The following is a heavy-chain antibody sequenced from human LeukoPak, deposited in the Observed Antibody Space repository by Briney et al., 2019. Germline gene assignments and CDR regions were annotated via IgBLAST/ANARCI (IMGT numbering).Heavy chain of an antibody. CDR1: GYTFTNYD. V-gene: IGHV1-2*02. CDR2: INPNSGGT. D-gene: IGHD2-15*01. J-gene: IGHJ6*03. CDR3: ARAYCSGGSCSSILSYYYYYYYMDV. Sequence: ASVKVSCKASGYTFTNYDINWVRQAPGQGLEWMGWINPNSGGTNYAQKFQGRVTMTRDMSTSTVYMELSSLRSEDTAVYYCARAYCSGGSCSSILSYYYYYYYMDVWGKGTTVTVSS.